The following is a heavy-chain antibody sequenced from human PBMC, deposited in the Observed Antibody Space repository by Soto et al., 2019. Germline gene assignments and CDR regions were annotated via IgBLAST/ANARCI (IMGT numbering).Heavy chain of an antibody. CDR1: GYTFTNYA. V-gene: IGHV1-18*01. Sequence: QVQMVQSGAEVKRSGASVKVSCRVSGYTFTNYAITWVRQAPGQGLEWMGWISPYNAYTNYAQRLQGRVTMTTDTYTQTAYMELRSLTSDDTAVYYCARGSGTFDSWGQGTLVTVSS. D-gene: IGHD3-3*01. J-gene: IGHJ4*02. CDR3: ARGSGTFDS. CDR2: ISPYNAYT.